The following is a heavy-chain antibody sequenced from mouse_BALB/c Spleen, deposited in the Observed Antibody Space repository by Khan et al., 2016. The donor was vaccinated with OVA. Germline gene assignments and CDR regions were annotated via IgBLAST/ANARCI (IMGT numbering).Heavy chain of an antibody. D-gene: IGHD1-1*01. CDR3: ARENTYGGSHYAMDY. CDR2: ISPGSGIP. Sequence: DLVKPGASVKLSCKASGYTFTSYWINWLKQRPGQGLEWIGHISPGSGIPYYNEMFKGKATLTVDTSSSTAYIQLSSLKSEDSAVFFWARENTYGGSHYAMDYWGQGTTVTVSS. V-gene: IGHV1S41*01. CDR1: GYTFTSYW. J-gene: IGHJ4*01.